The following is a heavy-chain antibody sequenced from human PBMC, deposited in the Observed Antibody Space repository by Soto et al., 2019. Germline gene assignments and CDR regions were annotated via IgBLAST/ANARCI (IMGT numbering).Heavy chain of an antibody. CDR3: ARGPQSSGWRGKWFDA. J-gene: IGHJ5*02. Sequence: GASVKVSCKASGGTFSTYTITWVRQAPGQGLEWMGRIIPIIGIINYAQKFQGRVTISADKFTGTAYMELTGLRSDDTAVYYCARGPQSSGWRGKWFDAWGQGTMVTVSS. V-gene: IGHV1-69*02. CDR2: IIPIIGII. D-gene: IGHD6-19*01. CDR1: GGTFSTYT.